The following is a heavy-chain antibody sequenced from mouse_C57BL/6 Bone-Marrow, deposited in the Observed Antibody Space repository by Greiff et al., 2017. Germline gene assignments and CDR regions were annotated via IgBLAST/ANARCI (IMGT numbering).Heavy chain of an antibody. Sequence: EVQLMESGPGLAKPSQTLSLTCSVTGYSITSDYWNWIRTFPGNKLEYMGYISYSGSTYYNPSLKSRISITRDTSKNQYYLRLNSVTTEDTATYSCAISGRGGLRRPYYAMDYWGQGTSVTVSA. CDR3: AISGRGGLRRPYYAMDY. V-gene: IGHV3-8*01. J-gene: IGHJ4*01. D-gene: IGHD2-2*01. CDR2: ISYSGST. CDR1: GYSITSDY.